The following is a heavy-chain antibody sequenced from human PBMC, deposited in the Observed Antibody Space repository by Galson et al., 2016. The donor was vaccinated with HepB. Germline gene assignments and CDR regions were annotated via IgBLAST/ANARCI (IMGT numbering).Heavy chain of an antibody. V-gene: IGHV3-11*04. J-gene: IGHJ3*02. D-gene: IGHD5-12*01. CDR2: ISSSSNTI. CDR3: ARDSSSGYVIDAFDI. Sequence: SLRLSCAASGFIFSDYHINWIRQAPGKGLEWISYISSSSNTIHYADSVKGRFTVSRDYAKNSLYLQMNSLRAEDTAVYYCARDSSSGYVIDAFDIWGQGTMLTVSS. CDR1: GFIFSDYH.